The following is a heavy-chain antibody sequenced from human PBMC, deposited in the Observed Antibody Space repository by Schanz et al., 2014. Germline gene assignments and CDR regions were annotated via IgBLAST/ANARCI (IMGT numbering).Heavy chain of an antibody. V-gene: IGHV3-48*04. CDR3: ARDKGGYYPFDY. Sequence: EVQLVGSGGGLVQPGGSLRLSCAASGFTFSSYSMNWVRQAPGKGLEWVSYISSSSRNTYYADSVKGRFTISRENRKNSLYLQMNSLTADDTAVYYCARDKGGYYPFDYWGRGTLVTVSS. D-gene: IGHD3-3*01. CDR2: ISSSSRNT. CDR1: GFTFSSYS. J-gene: IGHJ4*02.